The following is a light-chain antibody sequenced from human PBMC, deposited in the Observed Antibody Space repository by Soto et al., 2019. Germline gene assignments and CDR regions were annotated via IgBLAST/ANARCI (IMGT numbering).Light chain of an antibody. Sequence: QSVLTQPPSVSGAPGQRVPISSTGSSSNIGSGYDVHWYQQLPGTAPKLLIFGNTNRPSGIPDRFSGSKSGTSASLAITGLQAEDEADYYCQSYDTSLSGAVFGGGTQLTVL. J-gene: IGLJ7*01. CDR3: QSYDTSLSGAV. V-gene: IGLV1-40*01. CDR1: SSNIGSGYD. CDR2: GNT.